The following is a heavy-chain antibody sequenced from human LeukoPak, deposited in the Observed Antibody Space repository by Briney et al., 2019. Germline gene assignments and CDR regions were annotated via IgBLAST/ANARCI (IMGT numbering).Heavy chain of an antibody. Sequence: PSETLSLTCTVSGGSISSYYWSWIRQPPGKGLEWIGYIYYSGSTNYNPSLKSRVTISVDTSKNQFSLKLSSVTAADTALYYCARGQANYYGSGSYYLNLWGQGTLVTVSS. J-gene: IGHJ5*02. CDR1: GGSISSYY. D-gene: IGHD3-10*01. CDR3: ARGQANYYGSGSYYLNL. V-gene: IGHV4-59*01. CDR2: IYYSGST.